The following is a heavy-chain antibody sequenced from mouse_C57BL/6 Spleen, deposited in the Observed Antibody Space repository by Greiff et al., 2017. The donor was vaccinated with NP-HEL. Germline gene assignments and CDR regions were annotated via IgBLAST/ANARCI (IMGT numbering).Heavy chain of an antibody. D-gene: IGHD2-3*01. Sequence: VQLQQSGAELVRPGASVKLSCTASGFNIKDYYMHWVKQRPEQGLEWIGRIDPEDGDTEYAPKFQGKATMTADTSSNTAYLQLSSLTSEDTAVYYCSYDGYPHWYFDVWGTGTTVTVSS. J-gene: IGHJ1*03. V-gene: IGHV14-1*01. CDR1: GFNIKDYY. CDR3: SYDGYPHWYFDV. CDR2: IDPEDGDT.